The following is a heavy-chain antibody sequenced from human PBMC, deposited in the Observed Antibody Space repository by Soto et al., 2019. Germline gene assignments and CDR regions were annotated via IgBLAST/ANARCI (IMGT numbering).Heavy chain of an antibody. V-gene: IGHV3-30-3*01. CDR2: ISYDGSNK. Sequence: PGGSLRLSCAASGFTFSGYAMHWVRQAPGKGLEWVAVISYDGSNKYYADSVKGRFTISRDNSKNTLYLQMNSLRAEDTAVYYCARDRIAEDRSGYFDYWGQGTLVTVSS. CDR3: ARDRIAEDRSGYFDY. J-gene: IGHJ4*02. D-gene: IGHD3-22*01. CDR1: GFTFSGYA.